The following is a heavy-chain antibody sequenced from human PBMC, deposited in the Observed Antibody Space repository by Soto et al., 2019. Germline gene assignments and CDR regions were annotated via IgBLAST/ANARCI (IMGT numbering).Heavy chain of an antibody. CDR1: GGSFSGYY. D-gene: IGHD4-17*01. V-gene: IGHV4-34*01. Sequence: SETLSLTCAVYGGSFSGYYWSWIRQPPGKGLEWIGEINHSGSTNYNPSLKSRVTISVDTSKNQFSLKLSSVTAADTAVYYCARAKQHDYGLRGPNMAWGQGTLVTVSS. J-gene: IGHJ5*02. CDR2: INHSGST. CDR3: ARAKQHDYGLRGPNMA.